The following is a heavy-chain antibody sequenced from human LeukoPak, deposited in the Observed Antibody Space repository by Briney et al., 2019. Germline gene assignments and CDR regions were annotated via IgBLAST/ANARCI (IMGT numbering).Heavy chain of an antibody. Sequence: ASVKVSCKASGYTFTSYGISWVRQAPGQGLEWMGWISAYNGNTNYAQKLQGRVTMTTDTSTSTAYMELRSLRSDDTAVYYCARVTPHYYDSSGYYLDYWGQGTLVTVSS. CDR1: GYTFTSYG. D-gene: IGHD3-22*01. CDR3: ARVTPHYYDSSGYYLDY. V-gene: IGHV1-18*01. CDR2: ISAYNGNT. J-gene: IGHJ4*02.